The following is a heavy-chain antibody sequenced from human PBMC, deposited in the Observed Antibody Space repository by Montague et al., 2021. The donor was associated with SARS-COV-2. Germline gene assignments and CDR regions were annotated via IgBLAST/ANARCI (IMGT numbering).Heavy chain of an antibody. J-gene: IGHJ4*02. CDR2: INHSGST. V-gene: IGHV4-34*01. Sequence: SETLSLTCAVYGGSFSGYYWSWIRQPPGKGLEWIGEINHSGSTNYNPSLKSRVTISVDTSENQFSLKLSSVTAADTAVYYCARGYQLRFLEWSSRQSTFGYWGQGTLVTVSS. CDR1: GGSFSGYY. CDR3: ARGYQLRFLEWSSRQSTFGY. D-gene: IGHD3-3*01.